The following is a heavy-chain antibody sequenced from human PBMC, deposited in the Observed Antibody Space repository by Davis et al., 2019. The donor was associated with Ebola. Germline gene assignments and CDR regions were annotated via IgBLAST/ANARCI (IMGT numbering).Heavy chain of an antibody. CDR2: IKQDGSEK. CDR3: ARVSSVTARTNWFDP. J-gene: IGHJ5*02. CDR1: GFTFSSYW. D-gene: IGHD3-10*01. Sequence: GESLKISCAASGFTFSSYWMSWVRQAPGKGLEWVANIKQDGSEKYYVDSVKGRFTISRDNAKNSLYLQMNSLRAEDTAVYYCARVSSVTARTNWFDPWGQGTLVTVSS. V-gene: IGHV3-7*03.